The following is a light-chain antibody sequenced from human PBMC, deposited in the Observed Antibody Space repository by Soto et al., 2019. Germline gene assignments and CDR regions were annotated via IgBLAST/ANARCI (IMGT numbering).Light chain of an antibody. V-gene: IGKV3-11*01. CDR3: QQRSNWPPFN. J-gene: IGKJ5*01. Sequence: EIVLTQSPATLSVSPGERATLSCSASQSVSSYLAWYQQKPGQAPRLLIYDASNRATGIPARFSGSGSGTDFTLTISSLEPEDFAVYYCQQRSNWPPFNFGQGTRLEIK. CDR1: QSVSSY. CDR2: DAS.